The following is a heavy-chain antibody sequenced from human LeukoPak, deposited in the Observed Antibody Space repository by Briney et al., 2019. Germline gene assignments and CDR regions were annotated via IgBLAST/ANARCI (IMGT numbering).Heavy chain of an antibody. V-gene: IGHV1-18*01. CDR1: GYTFTNYH. CDR3: ARAIYGSGSYYMGY. CDR2: ISAYNGNT. J-gene: IGHJ4*02. Sequence: ASVKVSCKASGYTFTNYHISWVRQAPGQGLEWMGWISAYNGNTNYAQKLQGRVTMTTDTSTSTAYMELRSLRSDDTAVYYCARAIYGSGSYYMGYWGQGTLVTVSS. D-gene: IGHD3-10*01.